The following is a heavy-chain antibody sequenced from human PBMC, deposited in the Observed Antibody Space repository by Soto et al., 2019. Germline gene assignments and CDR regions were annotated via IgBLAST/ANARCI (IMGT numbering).Heavy chain of an antibody. V-gene: IGHV4-59*01. Sequence: QVQLQESGPGLVKPSETLSLTCTVSGASISSYYWSWIRQTPGKGLEWIGYISNSGSANYNPSLKSRVNISEDTSKNQFSLRLSSVSVADTAMYYCARIGGWYQTGFDYWGQGTLVTVSS. J-gene: IGHJ4*02. CDR1: GASISSYY. CDR2: ISNSGSA. D-gene: IGHD6-19*01. CDR3: ARIGGWYQTGFDY.